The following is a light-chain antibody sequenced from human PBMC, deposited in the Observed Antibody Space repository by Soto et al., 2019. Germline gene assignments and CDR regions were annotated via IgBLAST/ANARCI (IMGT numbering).Light chain of an antibody. V-gene: IGLV2-14*03. CDR3: TSYTGSSTWV. Sequence: QSALTQPASVSGSPGQWITISCTGTSSDVGGYKYVSWYQQHPGKAPKLMIYDVSNRPSGVSNRFSGSKSGNTAPLIIAGLQAEDEADYYCTSYTGSSTWVFGGGTKLTVL. CDR1: SSDVGGYKY. J-gene: IGLJ3*02. CDR2: DVS.